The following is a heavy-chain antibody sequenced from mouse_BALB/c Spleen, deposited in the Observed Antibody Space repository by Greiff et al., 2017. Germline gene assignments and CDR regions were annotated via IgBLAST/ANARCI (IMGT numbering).Heavy chain of an antibody. V-gene: IGHV5-6*02. J-gene: IGHJ4*01. CDR3: ARHERWLLRISMDY. D-gene: IGHD2-3*01. CDR1: GFTFSSYG. CDR2: ISSGGSYT. Sequence: DVKLVESGGDLVKPGGSLKLSCAASGFTFSSYGMSWVRQTPDKRLEWVATISSGGSYTYYPDSVKGRFTISRDNAKNTLYLQMSSLKSEDTAMYYCARHERWLLRISMDYWGQGTSVTVSS.